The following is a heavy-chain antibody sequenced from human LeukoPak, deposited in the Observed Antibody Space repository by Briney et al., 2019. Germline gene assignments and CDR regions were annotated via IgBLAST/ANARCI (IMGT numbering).Heavy chain of an antibody. Sequence: ASVKVSCKASGYTFTGYYMHWVRQAPGQGLEWMGRINPNSGGTNYAQEFQGRVTMTRDTSISTAYMELSRLRSDDTAVYYCARLLEWLSDDYWGQGTLVTVSS. D-gene: IGHD3-3*01. CDR3: ARLLEWLSDDY. J-gene: IGHJ4*02. V-gene: IGHV1-2*06. CDR2: INPNSGGT. CDR1: GYTFTGYY.